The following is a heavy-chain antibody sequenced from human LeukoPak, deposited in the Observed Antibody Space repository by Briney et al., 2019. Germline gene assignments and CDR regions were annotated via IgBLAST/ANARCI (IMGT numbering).Heavy chain of an antibody. CDR1: GGSISSGDYS. CDR2: IYYSGST. V-gene: IGHV4-30-4*01. J-gene: IGHJ4*02. CDR3: ARVHYYDSSGYLGDY. Sequence: SETPSLTCTASGGSISSGDYSWSWIRQPPGKGLEWIGYIYYSGSTYYNPSLKSRVTISVDTSKNQFSLKLSSVTAADTAVYYCARVHYYDSSGYLGDYWGQGTLVTVSS. D-gene: IGHD3-22*01.